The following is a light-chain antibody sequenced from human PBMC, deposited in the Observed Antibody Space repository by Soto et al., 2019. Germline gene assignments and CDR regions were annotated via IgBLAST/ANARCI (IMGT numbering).Light chain of an antibody. V-gene: IGKV1-33*01. J-gene: IGKJ2*01. CDR2: DAS. CDR1: QDITKY. CDR3: QHYDNLPYT. Sequence: DIQMTQSPSSLSASVGDRVTITCQASQDITKYLSWFQQKPGKYPKLLIYDASELETGVPSRFSGSGSGTDFTFTISSLQPEDIATYYCQHYDNLPYTFGQGTKLEMK.